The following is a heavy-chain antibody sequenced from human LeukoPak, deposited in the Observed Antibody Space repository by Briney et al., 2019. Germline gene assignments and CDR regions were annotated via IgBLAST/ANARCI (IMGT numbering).Heavy chain of an antibody. CDR3: ARCPADYYDSSGYYPNYFDY. J-gene: IGHJ4*02. Sequence: SETLSLTCTVSGGSISSYYWSWIRQSPGKGLEWIGYIHYSGSTNYNPSLKSRVTISVDTSKNQFSLRLNSVTAADTALYYCARCPADYYDSSGYYPNYFDYWGQGTLVTVSS. V-gene: IGHV4-59*01. CDR2: IHYSGST. D-gene: IGHD3-22*01. CDR1: GGSISSYY.